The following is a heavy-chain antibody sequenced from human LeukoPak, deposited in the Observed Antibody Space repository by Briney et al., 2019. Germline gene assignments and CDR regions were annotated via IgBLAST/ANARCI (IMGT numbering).Heavy chain of an antibody. CDR1: GFTLSSYA. J-gene: IGHJ4*02. V-gene: IGHV3-23*01. CDR2: ISGSGGST. Sequence: GGSLSLSCAASGFTLSSYAVIGAPDAPGGGREWGSAISGSGGSTYYADSVKGRFTISRDNSKNTLYLQMNSLRAEDTAVYYCAKNRYCSGGSCYSYFDYWGEGTLVTVSS. D-gene: IGHD2-15*01. CDR3: AKNRYCSGGSCYSYFDY.